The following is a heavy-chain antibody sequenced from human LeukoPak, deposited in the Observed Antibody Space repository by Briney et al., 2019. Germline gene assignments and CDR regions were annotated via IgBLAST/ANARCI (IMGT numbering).Heavy chain of an antibody. V-gene: IGHV1-18*01. CDR2: ISAYNGNT. J-gene: IGHJ4*02. D-gene: IGHD2-21*01. CDR1: GYTFTSYG. Sequence: ASVKVSCKASGYTFTSYGISWVRPAPGQGLEWMGWISAYNGNTNYAQKFQGRVTLTTDTSTTTAYMELSSLRSEDTAVYYCANGPDSNYFDHWGQGTLVTVSS. CDR3: ANGPDSNYFDH.